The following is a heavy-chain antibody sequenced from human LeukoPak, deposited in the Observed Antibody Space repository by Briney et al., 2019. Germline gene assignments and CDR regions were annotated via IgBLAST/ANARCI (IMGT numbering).Heavy chain of an antibody. CDR3: AKGLSHTNGWFPWAS. Sequence: GGSLRLSCAASGFTFSSYGMNWVRQAPGKGLEWVSGISGSGGTTYYADSVKGRFAISRDNSKNTLYPQMNSLTAEDTVIYYCAKGLSHTNGWFPWASWGQGTLVAVSS. D-gene: IGHD6-19*01. CDR2: ISGSGGTT. V-gene: IGHV3-23*01. CDR1: GFTFSSYG. J-gene: IGHJ5*02.